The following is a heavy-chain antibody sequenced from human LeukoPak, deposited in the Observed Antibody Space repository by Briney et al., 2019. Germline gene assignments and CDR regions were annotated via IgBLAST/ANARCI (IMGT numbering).Heavy chain of an antibody. V-gene: IGHV3-23*01. CDR2: ISGSGVST. Sequence: PGGSLRLSCAASGFTFSSYAMSWVRQAPGKGLEWLSAISGSGVSTYYADSVKGRFTISRDNSRNTLYLQMNSLRADDTAVYYCAPSVGSGAYFDYWGQGTLVTVSS. CDR1: GFTFSSYA. J-gene: IGHJ4*02. D-gene: IGHD3-10*01. CDR3: APSVGSGAYFDY.